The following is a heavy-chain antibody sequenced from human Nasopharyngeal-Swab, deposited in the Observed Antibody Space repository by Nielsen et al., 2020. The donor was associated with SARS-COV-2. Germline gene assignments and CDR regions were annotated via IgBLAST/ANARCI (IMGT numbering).Heavy chain of an antibody. CDR2: INSDGSST. J-gene: IGHJ4*02. V-gene: IGHV3-74*01. CDR3: ARDRNGDYGDY. Sequence: GESLKISCAASGFTFSSYWMHWVRQAPGKGLAWVSRINSDGSSTSYADSVKGRFTISRDNAKNTLYLQMNSLRAEDTAVYYCARDRNGDYGDYWGQGTLVTVSS. D-gene: IGHD4-17*01. CDR1: GFTFSSYW.